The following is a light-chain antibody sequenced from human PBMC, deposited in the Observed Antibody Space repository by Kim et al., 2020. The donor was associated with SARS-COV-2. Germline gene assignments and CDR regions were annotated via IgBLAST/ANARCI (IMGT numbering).Light chain of an antibody. V-gene: IGLV8-61*01. Sequence: QTVVTQEPPFSVSPGGTVTLTCGLSSGSVSTSNYPSWYQQTPGQAPRTLIYSTNTRSSGVPDRFSGSILGNKAALTITGAQADDESDYYCVLYMGSGISVFGGGTQLTVL. CDR2: STN. CDR3: VLYMGSGISV. CDR1: SGSVSTSNY. J-gene: IGLJ2*01.